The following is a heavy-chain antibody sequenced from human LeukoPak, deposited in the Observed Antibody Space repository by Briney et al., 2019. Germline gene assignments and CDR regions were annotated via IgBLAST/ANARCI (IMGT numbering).Heavy chain of an antibody. CDR2: IYYSGST. V-gene: IGHV4-59*01. CDR3: ARGGVVVPAAMPIYYYYYMDV. CDR1: GGSISSYY. D-gene: IGHD2-2*01. Sequence: SETLSLTCTVSGGSISSYYWSWIRQPPGKGLEWIGYIYYSGSTNYNPSLKSRVTISVDTSKNQFSLKLSSVTAADTAVYYCARGGVVVPAAMPIYYYYYMDVWGKGTTVTISS. J-gene: IGHJ6*03.